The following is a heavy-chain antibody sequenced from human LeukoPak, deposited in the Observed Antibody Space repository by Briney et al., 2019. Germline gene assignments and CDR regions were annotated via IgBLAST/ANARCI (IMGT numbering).Heavy chain of an antibody. D-gene: IGHD2-15*01. CDR2: ISSSSSYI. Sequence: PGGSLRLSCAASGFTFSSYSMNWVRQAPGKGLEWVSSISSSSSYIYYADSVKGRFTISRDNAKNSLYLQMNSLRAEDTAVYYCARVDGYCSGGSRYGIDYWGQGTLVTVSS. CDR1: GFTFSSYS. CDR3: ARVDGYCSGGSRYGIDY. V-gene: IGHV3-21*01. J-gene: IGHJ4*02.